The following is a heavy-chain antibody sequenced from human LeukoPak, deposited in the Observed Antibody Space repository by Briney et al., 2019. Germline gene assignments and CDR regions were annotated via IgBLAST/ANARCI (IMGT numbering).Heavy chain of an antibody. D-gene: IGHD4-23*01. J-gene: IGHJ6*02. V-gene: IGHV1-69*13. Sequence: LVKVSCTAYGGTFSRFTISWVRQAPGQGFEWMGRITPIFGTANFAQKFQGRVSITADGSTSTAFMELSSLRSEDTAVYYCARGATVDYYYGMDVWGQGTTVTVSS. CDR1: GGTFSRFT. CDR3: ARGATVDYYYGMDV. CDR2: ITPIFGTA.